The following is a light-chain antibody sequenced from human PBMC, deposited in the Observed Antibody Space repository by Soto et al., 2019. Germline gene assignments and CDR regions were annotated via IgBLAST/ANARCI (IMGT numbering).Light chain of an antibody. J-gene: IGLJ1*01. Sequence: QSVLTQPASVSGSLGQSITISCTGTTRDIAGYNYISWYQQLPGKAPKLMIYQVSQRPSGVPDRFSGSKSGNTASLTVSGLQAADEADYYCSSYAGSNNFVFGSGTKVTVL. CDR2: QVS. CDR3: SSYAGSNNFV. CDR1: TRDIAGYNY. V-gene: IGLV2-8*01.